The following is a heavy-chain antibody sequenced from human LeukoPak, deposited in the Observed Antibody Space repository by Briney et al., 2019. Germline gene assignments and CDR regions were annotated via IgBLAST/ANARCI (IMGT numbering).Heavy chain of an antibody. CDR1: GFTFSNYA. V-gene: IGHV3-23*01. D-gene: IGHD2-21*01. CDR3: AREPAYCGGDCYSLVDY. Sequence: GGSLRLSCAASGFTFSNYAMSRVRQAPGKGLEWVSVTSSSGSTTYYADSVKGRFTISRDNSKNTLYLQMNSLRAEGTAEYYCAREPAYCGGDCYSLVDYWGQGTLVTVSS. CDR2: TSSSGSTT. J-gene: IGHJ4*02.